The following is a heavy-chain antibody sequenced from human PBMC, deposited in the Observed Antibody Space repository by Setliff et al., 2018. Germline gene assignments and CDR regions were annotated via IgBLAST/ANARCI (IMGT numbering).Heavy chain of an antibody. Sequence: GGSLRLSCVVSGLIVSDIHMTWVRQTPGKGLEWLSVIYNSGSTYYADSVKGRFTISRDNSKNTLYLQMNSLRADDTAVYYCARSEANGGHDPFDIWGQGTMVTVS. CDR2: IYNSGST. CDR3: ARSEANGGHDPFDI. D-gene: IGHD5-12*01. V-gene: IGHV3-53*01. CDR1: GLIVSDIH. J-gene: IGHJ3*02.